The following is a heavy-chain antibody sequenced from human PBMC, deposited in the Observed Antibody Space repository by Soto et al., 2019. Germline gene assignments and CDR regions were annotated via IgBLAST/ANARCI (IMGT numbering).Heavy chain of an antibody. CDR1: GYNFITYW. CDR3: AAGLGVGAIGWFDP. D-gene: IGHD1-26*01. CDR2: IFVGDSDT. J-gene: IGHJ5*02. Sequence: SGESLKISCKGSGYNFITYWIGWVRQIPGEGLEWMGIIFVGDSDTRYSPSFEGQVTISVDKSISTAYLQWNNLKPSDTATYYCAAGLGVGAIGWFDPWGQGTQVTVSS. V-gene: IGHV5-51*01.